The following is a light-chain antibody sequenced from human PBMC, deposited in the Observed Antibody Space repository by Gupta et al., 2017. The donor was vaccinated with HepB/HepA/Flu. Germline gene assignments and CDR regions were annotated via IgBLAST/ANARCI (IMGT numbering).Light chain of an antibody. CDR3: RSFKSSRTCWV. J-gene: IGLJ3*02. CDR1: SSDVGSYNR. V-gene: IGLV2-18*02. CDR2: EVS. Sequence: QSALTQPPSVSGSPGQSVTISCTGTSSDVGSYNRVSWYQQPPGTAPKLLIYEVSNRPSGVPERFSGSKSGTTASLVITGLQAEDEADYYCRSFKSSRTCWVFGGGTKLTVL.